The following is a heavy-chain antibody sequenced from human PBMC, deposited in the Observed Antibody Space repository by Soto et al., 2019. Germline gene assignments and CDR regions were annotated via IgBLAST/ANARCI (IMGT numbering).Heavy chain of an antibody. CDR1: GLTFSNYW. Sequence: EVQLEESGGGLVQPGESLRLSCAASGLTFSNYWMHWVRQAPGTGLAWVSRIDSDGSRITYADFVKGRFTSSRDNAKYTVYLHMNSLTAEDTAVYFCVRTSLVVAVATREDLWAQGRLVTVSS. CDR3: VRTSLVVAVATREDL. D-gene: IGHD2-15*01. V-gene: IGHV3-74*01. CDR2: IDSDGSRI. J-gene: IGHJ4*02.